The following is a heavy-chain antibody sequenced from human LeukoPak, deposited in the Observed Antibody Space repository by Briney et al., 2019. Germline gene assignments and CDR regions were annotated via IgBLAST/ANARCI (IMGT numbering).Heavy chain of an antibody. J-gene: IGHJ1*01. CDR1: VYTFTVYY. Sequence: ASVKVSCKSSVYTFTVYYMHWVRQAPGQGLEWMGWINPNSGGTNYAQKFQGRVTMTRDTSISTAYMELSRLRSDDTAVYYCARYRNYYDSSGYYYVEYFQHWGQGTLVTVSS. CDR2: INPNSGGT. CDR3: ARYRNYYDSSGYYYVEYFQH. V-gene: IGHV1-2*02. D-gene: IGHD3-22*01.